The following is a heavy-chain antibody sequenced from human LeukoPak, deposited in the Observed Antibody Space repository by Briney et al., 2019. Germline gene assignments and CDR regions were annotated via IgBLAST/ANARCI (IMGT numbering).Heavy chain of an antibody. CDR2: IYSGGNT. CDR3: AKEKGKGTGSNFDY. V-gene: IGHV3-53*01. CDR1: GVTVSSNY. J-gene: IGHJ4*02. D-gene: IGHD4-23*01. Sequence: GGSLRLSCAASGVTVSSNYMSWVRQAPGKGLEWVSVIYSGGNTYYADSVKGRFAISRDNSKNTLYLQMNSLRAEDTAVYYCAKEKGKGTGSNFDYWGQGTLVTVSS.